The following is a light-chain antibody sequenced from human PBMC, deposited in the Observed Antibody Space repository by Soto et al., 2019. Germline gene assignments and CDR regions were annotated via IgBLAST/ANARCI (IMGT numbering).Light chain of an antibody. CDR2: GAS. Sequence: EIVLTQSPGTLSLSPGERATLSCRASQSVSSSYLAWYQQNPGKAPRLLIYGASSRATGIPDRFSGSGSGTAFTLTISRLEPEDFAVYNCQQYGSSPITFGQGTRLEIK. J-gene: IGKJ5*01. CDR3: QQYGSSPIT. V-gene: IGKV3-20*01. CDR1: QSVSSSY.